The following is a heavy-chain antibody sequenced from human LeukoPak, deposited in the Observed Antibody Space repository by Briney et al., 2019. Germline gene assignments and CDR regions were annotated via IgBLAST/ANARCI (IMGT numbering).Heavy chain of an antibody. CDR1: GFTFSLYW. CDR2: MSNTGSLI. J-gene: IGHJ3*02. V-gene: IGHV3-21*04. CDR3: ARDGGDYYDSNGAFDI. D-gene: IGHD3-22*01. Sequence: GGSLRLSCATSGFTFSLYWMNWVRQAPGKGLEWISYMSNTGSLIYYADSVKGRFTISRDNAKNSLYLQMNSLGAEDTAVYYCARDGGDYYDSNGAFDIWGQGTLVTVSS.